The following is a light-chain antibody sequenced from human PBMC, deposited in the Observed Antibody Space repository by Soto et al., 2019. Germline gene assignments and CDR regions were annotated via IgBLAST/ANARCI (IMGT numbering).Light chain of an antibody. CDR2: AAS. J-gene: IGKJ3*01. V-gene: IGKV1-27*01. Sequence: DIQMTQSPSSLSASVGDRVTITCRASQGISNGLAWYQQRPGKVPKLLIYAASTLQSGVPSRFSGSGSGTDFTLTISSLQPEDVATYYCQKYNGAPPFTFGPGTTVDFK. CDR1: QGISNG. CDR3: QKYNGAPPFT.